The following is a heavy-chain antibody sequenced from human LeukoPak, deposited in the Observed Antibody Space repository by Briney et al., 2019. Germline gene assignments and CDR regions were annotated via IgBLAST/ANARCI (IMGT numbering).Heavy chain of an antibody. CDR1: GFTFSIYW. CDR3: ARDDGYGSGSYDY. V-gene: IGHV3-21*01. D-gene: IGHD3-10*01. CDR2: ISSSSSYI. Sequence: GGSLRLSCAASGFTFSIYWMSWVRQAPGKGLEWVSSISSSSSYIYYADSVKGRFTISRDNAKNSLYLQMNSLRAEDTAVYYCARDDGYGSGSYDYWGQGTLVTVSS. J-gene: IGHJ4*02.